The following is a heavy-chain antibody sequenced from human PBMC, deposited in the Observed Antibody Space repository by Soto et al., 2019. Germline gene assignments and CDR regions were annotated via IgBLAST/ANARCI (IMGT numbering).Heavy chain of an antibody. CDR3: ARDPYYGSASLPPTDGMDV. CDR1: GFTFSSYG. V-gene: IGHV3-33*01. CDR2: IWYDGSNK. Sequence: QVQLVESGGGVVQPGRSLRLSCAASGFTFSSYGMHWVRQAPGKGLEWVAVIWYDGSNKYYADSVKGRFTISRDNSKNTLYLQMNSLRAEDTAVYYCARDPYYGSASLPPTDGMDVWGQGTTVTVSS. J-gene: IGHJ6*02. D-gene: IGHD3-10*01.